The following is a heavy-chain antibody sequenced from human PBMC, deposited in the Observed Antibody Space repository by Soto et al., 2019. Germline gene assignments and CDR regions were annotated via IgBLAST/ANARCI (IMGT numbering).Heavy chain of an antibody. CDR3: ARKAWVRFDY. D-gene: IGHD7-27*01. J-gene: IGHJ4*02. CDR2: VFHTGDT. Sequence: SETLSLTCAVSGDSISSSVWWTWVRQPPGKGLEWIGEVFHTGDTHFNPSLRSRVAMSVDKSTNEFSLKVTSVTAADTAIYYCARKAWVRFDYWGQGALVTVSS. CDR1: GDSISSSVW. V-gene: IGHV4-4*02.